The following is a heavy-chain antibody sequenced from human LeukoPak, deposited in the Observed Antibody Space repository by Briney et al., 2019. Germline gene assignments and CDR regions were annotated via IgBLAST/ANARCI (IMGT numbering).Heavy chain of an antibody. J-gene: IGHJ4*02. V-gene: IGHV1-18*01. CDR1: GYTFSSYG. D-gene: IGHD3-22*01. CDR2: ISAYNGNT. CDR3: ARAYYESSAYRHAVYFDY. Sequence: GASVKVSCKVSGYTFSSYGISWVRQAPGQGLEWMGWISAYNGNTNYAQKFQGRVTMTTDTSTSTAYMELRSLRSDDTAVYYCARAYYESSAYRHAVYFDYWGQGTLVTVSS.